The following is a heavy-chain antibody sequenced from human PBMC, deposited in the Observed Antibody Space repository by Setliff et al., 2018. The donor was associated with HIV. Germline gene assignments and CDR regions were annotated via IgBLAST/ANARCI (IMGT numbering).Heavy chain of an antibody. CDR2: IYTSGTT. CDR3: ARGVLITKRVTQTGGYYYYMDV. J-gene: IGHJ6*03. V-gene: IGHV4-61*02. D-gene: IGHD2-21*02. Sequence: SETLSLTCTVSGDSVSSGSYYWSWIRQPAGKGLEWIGRIYTSGTTNYNPSLKSRVTISQDTSKTLVSLNLNSVTAADTAVYYCARGVLITKRVTQTGGYYYYMDVWGQGTTVTVSS. CDR1: GDSVSSGSYY.